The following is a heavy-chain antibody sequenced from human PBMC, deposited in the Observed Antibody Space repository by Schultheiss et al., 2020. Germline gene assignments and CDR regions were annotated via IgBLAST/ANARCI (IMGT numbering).Heavy chain of an antibody. CDR2: ISSSGSTI. V-gene: IGHV3-23*01. Sequence: GGSLRLSCAASGFTFSSYAMSWVRQAPGKGLEWVSYISSSGSTIYYADSVKGRFTISRDNSKNTLYLQMNSLRAEDTAVYYCARGGPYYDFWSGYLYYYGMDVWGQGTTVTVSS. CDR1: GFTFSSYA. D-gene: IGHD3-3*01. J-gene: IGHJ6*02. CDR3: ARGGPYYDFWSGYLYYYGMDV.